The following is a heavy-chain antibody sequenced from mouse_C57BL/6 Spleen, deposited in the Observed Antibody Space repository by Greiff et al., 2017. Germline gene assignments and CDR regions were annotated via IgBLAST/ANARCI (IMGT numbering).Heavy chain of an antibody. D-gene: IGHD2-3*01. J-gene: IGHJ3*01. CDR2: ISYSGST. CDR1: GYSITSAY. V-gene: IGHV3-8*01. Sequence: EVQLQQSGPGLAKPSQTLSLTCSVTGYSITSAYWNWIRKFPGNKLEYMGYISYSGSTYYNPSLKSRISITRDTSKNQYYLQLNSVTTEDTATYYCARAEDGYPAWFAYWGQGTLVTVSA. CDR3: ARAEDGYPAWFAY.